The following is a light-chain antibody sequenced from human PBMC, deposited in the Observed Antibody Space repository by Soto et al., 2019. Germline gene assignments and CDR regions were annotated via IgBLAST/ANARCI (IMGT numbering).Light chain of an antibody. V-gene: IGLV7-46*01. CDR1: TGAVTSGHY. CDR2: DTS. Sequence: QAVVTQEPSLTVSPGGTVTRTCGSSTGAVTSGHYPYWFQQKPGQAPRTLIYDTSNKHSWTPARFSGSLLGGKAALTLSGAQPEDEAEYYCLLSYSGARGVFGGGTKVTVL. CDR3: LLSYSGARGV. J-gene: IGLJ3*02.